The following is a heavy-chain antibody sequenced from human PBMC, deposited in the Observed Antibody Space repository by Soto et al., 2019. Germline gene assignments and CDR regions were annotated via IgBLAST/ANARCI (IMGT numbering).Heavy chain of an antibody. D-gene: IGHD2-2*01. J-gene: IGHJ2*01. CDR1: GFTFDDYA. V-gene: IGHV3-9*01. Sequence: EVQLVESGGGLVQPGRSLRLSCAASGFTFDDYAMHWVRQAPGKGLEWVSGISWNSGSIGYADSVKGRFTISRDNAKNSLYLQMNSLRAEDTALYYCAKDTDYCRSTSCYASWYFDLWGRGTLVTVSS. CDR2: ISWNSGSI. CDR3: AKDTDYCRSTSCYASWYFDL.